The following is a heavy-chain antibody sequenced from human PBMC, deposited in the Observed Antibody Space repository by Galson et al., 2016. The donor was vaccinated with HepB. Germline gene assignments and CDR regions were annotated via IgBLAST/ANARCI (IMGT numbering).Heavy chain of an antibody. D-gene: IGHD4-17*01. CDR1: GFTLSSYA. CDR2: VSAGGDST. CDR3: AKDGDYGDYAGY. Sequence: SLRLSCAASGFTLSSYAMHWVRQAPGKGLEWVSTVSAGGDSTYYADSVKGRFSISRENSKNTVYLQMNSLRGEDTAFYYCAKDGDYGDYAGYWGQGTLVTVSS. J-gene: IGHJ4*02. V-gene: IGHV3-23*01.